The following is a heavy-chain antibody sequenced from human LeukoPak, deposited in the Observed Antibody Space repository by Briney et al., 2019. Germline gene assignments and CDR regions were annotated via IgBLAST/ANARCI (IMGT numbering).Heavy chain of an antibody. D-gene: IGHD2-21*02. CDR2: ISSSGTDT. Sequence: GGSLRLSRAASGFTFSTYAMTWARQVPGKGPEWVSAISSSGTDTHYADSVKGRFTISRDKANNPLYLQMNSPRAEDTAVYYWSKRGSDSPSCFQHWGQGTLVTVST. CDR1: GFTFSTYA. V-gene: IGHV3-23*01. CDR3: SKRGSDSPSCFQH. J-gene: IGHJ1*01.